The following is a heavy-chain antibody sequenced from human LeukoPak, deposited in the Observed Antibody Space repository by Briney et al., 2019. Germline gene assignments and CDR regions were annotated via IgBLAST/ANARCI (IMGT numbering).Heavy chain of an antibody. CDR1: GFTFSSYS. V-gene: IGHV3-23*01. J-gene: IGHJ4*02. Sequence: GGSLRLSCAASGFTFSSYSMNWVRQAPGKGLEWVSAISGGGGSTYYADSVKGRFTISRDNSKNTLYLQMNSLRAEDTAVYYCAKSVDDILTGYYSDYWGQGTLVTVSS. CDR2: ISGGGGST. D-gene: IGHD3-9*01. CDR3: AKSVDDILTGYYSDY.